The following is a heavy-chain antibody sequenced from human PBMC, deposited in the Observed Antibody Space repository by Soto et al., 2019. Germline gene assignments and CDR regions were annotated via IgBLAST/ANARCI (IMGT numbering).Heavy chain of an antibody. CDR2: ISYDGYNK. V-gene: IGHV3-30*18. J-gene: IGHJ6*02. Sequence: QVQLVESAGGVVQPGRSLRLSCSASGFTFSNYGMHWISQAPGMGLEWVAVISYDGYNKYYADSVKGRFTISRDNSKNTLYLQMNSLRAEDTAVYYCAKDWGGYSGYDYSYYYYYGMDVWGQGTTVTVSS. D-gene: IGHD5-12*01. CDR3: AKDWGGYSGYDYSYYYYYGMDV. CDR1: GFTFSNYG.